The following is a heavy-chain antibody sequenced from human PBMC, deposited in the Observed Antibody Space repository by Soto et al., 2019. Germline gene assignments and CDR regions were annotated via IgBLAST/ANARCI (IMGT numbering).Heavy chain of an antibody. V-gene: IGHV4-39*01. CDR1: GGSISSSSYY. CDR2: IYYSGST. Sequence: NPSETLSLTCTVSGGSISSSSYYWGWIRQPPGKGLEWIGSIYYSGSTYYNPSLKSRVTISVDTSKNQFSLKLSSVTAADTAVYYCARSFHWDYYFDYWGQGTLVTVSS. D-gene: IGHD3-9*01. CDR3: ARSFHWDYYFDY. J-gene: IGHJ4*02.